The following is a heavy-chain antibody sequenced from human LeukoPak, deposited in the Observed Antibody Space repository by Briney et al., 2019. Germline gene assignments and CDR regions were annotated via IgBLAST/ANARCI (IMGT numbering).Heavy chain of an antibody. V-gene: IGHV4-34*01. CDR3: ARGGFGYNDAFDI. J-gene: IGHJ3*02. D-gene: IGHD5-24*01. CDR2: INHSGGT. CDR1: GGSFSAYY. Sequence: SETLSLTCIAYGGSFSAYYWSWIRQPPGKGLEWIAEINHSGGTNYNPSLMSRVAISVDTSKNQFSLKLSSVTAADTAVYYCARGGFGYNDAFDIWGQGTMVTVSS.